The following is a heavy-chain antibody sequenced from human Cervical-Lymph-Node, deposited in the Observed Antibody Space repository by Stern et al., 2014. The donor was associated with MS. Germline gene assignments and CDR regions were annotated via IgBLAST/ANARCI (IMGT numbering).Heavy chain of an antibody. Sequence: QVQLVQSGPEVKKPGASVKVSCKASGYTFTTYAFSWVRQAPGQGLEWIGWISGYNGKANYAERFQGRVTMTTDSSTSTAYMELRSLRSDDTAVYYCARDGKWLQVYGMDVWGQGTTVTVSS. D-gene: IGHD5-12*01. CDR1: GYTFTTYA. CDR3: ARDGKWLQVYGMDV. V-gene: IGHV1-18*04. CDR2: ISGYNGKA. J-gene: IGHJ6*02.